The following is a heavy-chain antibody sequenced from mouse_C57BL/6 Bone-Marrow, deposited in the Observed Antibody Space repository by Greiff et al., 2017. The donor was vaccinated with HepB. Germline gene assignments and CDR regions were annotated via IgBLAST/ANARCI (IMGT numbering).Heavy chain of an antibody. Sequence: QVQLQQSGAELARPGASVKLSCKASGYTFTSYGISWVKQSTGQGLEWIGEIYPRSGNTYYNEKFKGKATLTADKSSSTAYMELRSLTSEDSAVYFCARPPRQLRLWFAYWGQGTLVTVSA. CDR1: GYTFTSYG. D-gene: IGHD3-2*02. CDR2: IYPRSGNT. J-gene: IGHJ3*01. CDR3: ARPPRQLRLWFAY. V-gene: IGHV1-81*01.